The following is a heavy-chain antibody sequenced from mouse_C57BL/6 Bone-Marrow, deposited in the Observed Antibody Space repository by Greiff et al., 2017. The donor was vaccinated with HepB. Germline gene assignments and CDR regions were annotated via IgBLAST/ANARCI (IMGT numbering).Heavy chain of an antibody. J-gene: IGHJ3*01. Sequence: VQLKESGPGLVKPSQSLSLTCSVTGYSITSGYYWNWIRQFPGNKLEWMGYISYDGSNNYNPSLKNRISITRDTSKNQFFLKCNSVTTEDTATYYCAGGGVKSFAYWGQGTLFTVSA. D-gene: IGHD1-1*02. CDR1: GYSITSGYY. CDR3: AGGGVKSFAY. CDR2: ISYDGSN. V-gene: IGHV3-6*01.